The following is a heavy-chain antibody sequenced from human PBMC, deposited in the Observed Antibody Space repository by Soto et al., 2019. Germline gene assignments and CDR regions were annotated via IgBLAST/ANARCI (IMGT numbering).Heavy chain of an antibody. CDR2: ISSSSSYI. J-gene: IGHJ5*02. CDR3: ARIVVDIVVVVAATASSIGWFDP. Sequence: GGSLRLSCAASGFTFSSYSMNWVRQAPGKGLEWVSSISSSSSYIYYADSVKGRFTISRDNAKNSLYLQMNSLRAEDTAVYYCARIVVDIVVVVAATASSIGWFDPWGQGTLVTVSS. CDR1: GFTFSSYS. D-gene: IGHD2-15*01. V-gene: IGHV3-21*01.